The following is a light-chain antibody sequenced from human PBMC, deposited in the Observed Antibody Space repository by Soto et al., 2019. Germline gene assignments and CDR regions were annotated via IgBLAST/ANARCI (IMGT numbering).Light chain of an antibody. CDR2: GAS. Sequence: ESLLTQSPGTLSLSPGERATLSCRASQSVSTRYLAWYQQKPGQAPRLLIYGASIRAAGIPDRFSGSGSGTNFTHTISRLEPEDFAVYYCHHLESPPLAFTFGQGTKLE. CDR3: HHLESPPLAFT. J-gene: IGKJ2*01. V-gene: IGKV3-20*01. CDR1: QSVSTRY.